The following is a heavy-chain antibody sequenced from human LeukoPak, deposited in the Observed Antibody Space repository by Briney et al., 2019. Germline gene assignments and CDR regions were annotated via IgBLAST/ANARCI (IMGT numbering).Heavy chain of an antibody. D-gene: IGHD3-10*01. V-gene: IGHV4-39*01. Sequence: SETLSLTCTVSGGSISSRTYYWGWIRQPPGKGLEWIGSIYYTGGTYYNPSLKSRFTTSLDTSRNQFSLKLTSVTAADTAVYYCARYDYYGSGSPDYWGQGTLVTVSS. CDR1: GGSISSRTYY. J-gene: IGHJ4*01. CDR2: IYYTGGT. CDR3: ARYDYYGSGSPDY.